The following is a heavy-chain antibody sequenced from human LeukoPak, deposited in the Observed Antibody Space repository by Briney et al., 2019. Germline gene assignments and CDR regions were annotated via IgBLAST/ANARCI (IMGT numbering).Heavy chain of an antibody. D-gene: IGHD3-22*01. CDR3: ARAQYYYDSSGYFDY. V-gene: IGHV3-33*01. Sequence: GGSLGLSCAASGFTFSSYGMHWVRQAPGKGLEWVAVIWYDGSNKYYADSVKGRFTISRDNSKNTLYLQMNSLRAEDTAVYYCARAQYYYDSSGYFDYWGQGTLVTVSS. CDR1: GFTFSSYG. CDR2: IWYDGSNK. J-gene: IGHJ4*02.